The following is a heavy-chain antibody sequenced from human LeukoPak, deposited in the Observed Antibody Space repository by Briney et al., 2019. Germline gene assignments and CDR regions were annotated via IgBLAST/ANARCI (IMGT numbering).Heavy chain of an antibody. CDR2: ISGIGDGT. Sequence: GGSLRLSCAVSGFTFSTYAMSWVRQAPGRGLEWVSAISGIGDGTYYADSVKGRFTISRDISKNTLYLQMNSLRAEDTAVYYCAKGFRSFDYSSAFDYWGQGTLATVSS. V-gene: IGHV3-23*01. CDR3: AKGFRSFDYSSAFDY. J-gene: IGHJ4*02. D-gene: IGHD6-25*01. CDR1: GFTFSTYA.